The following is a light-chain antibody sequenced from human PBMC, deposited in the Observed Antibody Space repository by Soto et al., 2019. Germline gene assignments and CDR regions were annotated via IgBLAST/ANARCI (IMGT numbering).Light chain of an antibody. CDR3: QQYNNWPIT. CDR2: GAS. CDR1: QHGIRN. V-gene: IGKV3-15*01. J-gene: IGKJ5*01. Sequence: EFVLTQSPGPLSLPQGEISTLXSKASQHGIRNFLAWYPQKPGKDPRLLIYGASTRATASPARFRGGGSGTEFTLTITSLQSEDFAGYWCQQYNNWPITFGQGTRVEIK.